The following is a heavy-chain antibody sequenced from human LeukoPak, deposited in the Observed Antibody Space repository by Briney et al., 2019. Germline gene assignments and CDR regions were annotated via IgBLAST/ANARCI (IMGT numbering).Heavy chain of an antibody. CDR3: ARGSLSSSFYYYGMDV. CDR2: IKQDGSEK. Sequence: GGSLRLSCAASGFTFSSYWMSWVRLAPGKGLEWVANIKQDGSEKYYVDSVKGRFTISRDNAKNSLYLQMNSLRAEDTAVYYCARGSLSSSFYYYGMDVWGQGTTVTVSS. J-gene: IGHJ6*02. CDR1: GFTFSSYW. D-gene: IGHD6-13*01. V-gene: IGHV3-7*01.